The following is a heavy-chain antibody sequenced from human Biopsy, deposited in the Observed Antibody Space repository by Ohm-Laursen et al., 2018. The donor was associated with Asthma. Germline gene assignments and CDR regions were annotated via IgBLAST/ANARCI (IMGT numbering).Heavy chain of an antibody. CDR2: VNTGNGDT. J-gene: IGHJ3*01. CDR3: ARTYYDFLTGQVKDVFGV. D-gene: IGHD3-9*01. Sequence: SVTVSCKASGSNFISFVIHWVSHAPGKRIEWMGWVNTGNGDTKYSQKFQGRVTITRDTSASTAYMELRSLRSEDTATYYCARTYYDFLTGQVKDVFGVWGQGTMVTVSS. V-gene: IGHV1-3*04. CDR1: GSNFISFV.